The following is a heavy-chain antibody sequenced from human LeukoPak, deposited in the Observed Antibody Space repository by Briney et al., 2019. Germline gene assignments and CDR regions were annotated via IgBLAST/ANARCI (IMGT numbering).Heavy chain of an antibody. Sequence: GGSLRLSCAPSGFTHSSYWMHWVRQAPGKGLVWVSRIDNDGSFTTYADSVKGRFTISRDNAKNTLYLQMNSLRAEDTAVYYCVNIGAAVASISGDYWGQGTLVTVSS. J-gene: IGHJ4*02. D-gene: IGHD6-13*01. CDR1: GFTHSSYW. CDR2: IDNDGSFT. CDR3: VNIGAAVASISGDY. V-gene: IGHV3-74*01.